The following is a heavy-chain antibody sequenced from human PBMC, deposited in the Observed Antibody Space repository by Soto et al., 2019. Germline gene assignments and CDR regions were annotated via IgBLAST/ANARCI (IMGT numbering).Heavy chain of an antibody. CDR1: GFSVNNNY. Sequence: GGSLRLSCSASGFSVNNNYMTWVRQAPGRRPEWVAVIYTRGTTHYADFATGRFTFSRDNSKNTLYLQMDSLRPEDTAVYYCAKLGGYYFVSWGPGTLVIVSS. J-gene: IGHJ4*02. CDR3: AKLGGYYFVS. V-gene: IGHV3-53*01. CDR2: IYTRGTT. D-gene: IGHD3-22*01.